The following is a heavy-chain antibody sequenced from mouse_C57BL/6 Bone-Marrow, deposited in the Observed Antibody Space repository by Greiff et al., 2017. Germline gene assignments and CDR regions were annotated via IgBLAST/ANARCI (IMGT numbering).Heavy chain of an antibody. V-gene: IGHV1-62-2*01. D-gene: IGHD2-1*01. CDR1: GYTFTEYT. CDR2: FYPGSGSI. CDR3: ARHEAPIYYGNYPRFAS. J-gene: IGHJ3*01. Sequence: QVQLQESGAELVKPGASVKLSCKASGYTFTEYTLHWVKQRSGQGLEWIGWFYPGSGSIKYDEKFKDKATLTADKSSSTAYLELSRLTSEDSAVYFSARHEAPIYYGNYPRFASWGQGTLVTVSA.